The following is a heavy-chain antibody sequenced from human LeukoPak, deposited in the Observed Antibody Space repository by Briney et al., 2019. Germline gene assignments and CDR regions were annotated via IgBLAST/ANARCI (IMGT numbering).Heavy chain of an antibody. CDR2: ISGDGGST. CDR3: ATYDSSGYYSVGEFVY. CDR1: GFTFDDYA. J-gene: IGHJ4*02. D-gene: IGHD3-22*01. V-gene: IGHV3-43*02. Sequence: PGGSLRLSCAASGFTFDDYAMHWVRHAPGKGLEWVSLISGDGGSTYYADSVKGRFTISRDNSKNSLYLQMNSLRTEDTALYYCATYDSSGYYSVGEFVYWGQGTLVTVSS.